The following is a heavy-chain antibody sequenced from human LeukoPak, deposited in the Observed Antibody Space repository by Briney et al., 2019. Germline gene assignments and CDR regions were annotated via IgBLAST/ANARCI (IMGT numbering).Heavy chain of an antibody. D-gene: IGHD6-13*01. CDR1: GFTFTSYA. J-gene: IGHJ5*02. Sequence: GGSLRLSSAASGFTFTSYAMSWVRQAPGKGLEWVSAISGSGGSTYYADSVKGRFTISRDNSKNPLYLQMNSLRAEDTAVYYCAKSRPSYSSSWYDHWGQGTLVTVSS. CDR3: AKSRPSYSSSWYDH. CDR2: ISGSGGST. V-gene: IGHV3-23*01.